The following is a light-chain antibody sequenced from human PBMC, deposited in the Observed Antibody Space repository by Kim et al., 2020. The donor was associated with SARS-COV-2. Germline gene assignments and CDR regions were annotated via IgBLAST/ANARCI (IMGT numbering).Light chain of an antibody. V-gene: IGKV1-5*03. CDR2: EAS. Sequence: ASVGYIVTITCRASQSISVLLAWYQQKSGTAPKLLIYEASILESGVPSKFSGSGSGTEFTLTINCLQPDDFATYYCQQYDSYPLTFGGGTKVDIK. CDR3: QQYDSYPLT. J-gene: IGKJ4*01. CDR1: QSISVL.